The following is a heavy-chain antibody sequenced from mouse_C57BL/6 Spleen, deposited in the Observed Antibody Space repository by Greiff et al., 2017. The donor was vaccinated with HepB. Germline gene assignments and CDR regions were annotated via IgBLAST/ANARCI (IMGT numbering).Heavy chain of an antibody. CDR1: GYTFTSYT. Sequence: VQLQQSGAELARPGASVKMSCKASGYTFTSYTMHWVKQRPGQGLEWIGYINPSSGYTKYNQKFKDKATLTADKSSSTAYMQLSSLTSEDSAVYYCARLPTTVVAYYFDYWGQGTTLTVSS. CDR2: INPSSGYT. J-gene: IGHJ2*01. D-gene: IGHD1-1*01. V-gene: IGHV1-4*01. CDR3: ARLPTTVVAYYFDY.